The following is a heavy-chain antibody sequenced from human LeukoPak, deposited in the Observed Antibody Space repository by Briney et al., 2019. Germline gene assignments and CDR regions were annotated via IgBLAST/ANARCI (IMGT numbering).Heavy chain of an antibody. V-gene: IGHV3-53*04. CDR2: IYSGGST. CDR3: ARDRRAGGYNTGPDY. Sequence: PGGSLGLSCAASGFTVSSNYMSWVRQAPGKGLEWVSVIYSGGSTYYADSVKGRFTISRHNSKNTLYLQMNSLRAEDTAVYYCARDRRAGGYNTGPDYWGQGTLVTVSS. J-gene: IGHJ4*02. CDR1: GFTVSSNY. D-gene: IGHD5-24*01.